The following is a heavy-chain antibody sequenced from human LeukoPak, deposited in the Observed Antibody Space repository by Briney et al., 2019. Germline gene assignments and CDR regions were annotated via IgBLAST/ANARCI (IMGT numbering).Heavy chain of an antibody. CDR2: INSGGSTT. D-gene: IGHD1-26*01. V-gene: IGHV3-74*01. Sequence: GGSLRLSCAASGLTFSSHWMHWVRQAPGKGLVWVSRINSGGSTTTYADSVKGRFTISRDNANNTLYLQMDSLRAEDTAVYYCARERGSGGYRGDYWGQGTLVTVFS. J-gene: IGHJ4*02. CDR3: ARERGSGGYRGDY. CDR1: GLTFSSHW.